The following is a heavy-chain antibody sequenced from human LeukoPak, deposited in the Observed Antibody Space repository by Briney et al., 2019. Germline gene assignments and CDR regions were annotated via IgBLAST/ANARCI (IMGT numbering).Heavy chain of an antibody. Sequence: PGGSLRLSCAASGFTFSIYAMSWVRQAPGKGLEWVSSTSSGGDYKYYAGSAKGRFTISRDNSKNTLYLQMNSLRAEDTATYYCAKDRPNYYESNGHYYRRDGDSWGQGTLVTVSS. V-gene: IGHV3-23*01. CDR2: TSSGGDYK. J-gene: IGHJ5*01. D-gene: IGHD3-22*01. CDR1: GFTFSIYA. CDR3: AKDRPNYYESNGHYYRRDGDS.